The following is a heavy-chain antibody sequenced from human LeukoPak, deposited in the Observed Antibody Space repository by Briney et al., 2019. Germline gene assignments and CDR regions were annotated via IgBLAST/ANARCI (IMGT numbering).Heavy chain of an antibody. V-gene: IGHV4-38-2*02. D-gene: IGHD3-10*01. CDR1: GYSISSGYY. CDR2: IYHSGST. Sequence: PSETLSLTCTVSGYSISSGYYWGWIRQPPGKGLEWIGSIYHSGSTYYNPSLKSRVTISVDTSKNQFSLKLSSVTAADTAVYYCARWGYYGSGSYFYFFDYWGQGTLVTVSS. CDR3: ARWGYYGSGSYFYFFDY. J-gene: IGHJ4*02.